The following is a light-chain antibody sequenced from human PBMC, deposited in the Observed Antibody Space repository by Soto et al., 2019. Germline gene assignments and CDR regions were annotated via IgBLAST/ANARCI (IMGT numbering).Light chain of an antibody. Sequence: DMQMTQSPYCLSACVGDRVTITCRASQSISSYLNWYQQKPGKAPKLLIYAASSLQSGGPSRFSGSRSVTYFTLTINILHPEDFATYYCQQRYSAPRTGGQGTKVDIK. V-gene: IGKV1-39*01. J-gene: IGKJ1*01. CDR3: QQRYSAPRT. CDR1: QSISSY. CDR2: AAS.